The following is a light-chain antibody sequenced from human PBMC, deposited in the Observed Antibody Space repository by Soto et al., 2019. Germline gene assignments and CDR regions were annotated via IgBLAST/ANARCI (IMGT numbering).Light chain of an antibody. CDR1: SSNIGSEYE. Sequence: SVLTQPPSVSGAPGQRVTISCTGSSSNIGSEYEVHWYKQLPGTAPKLLIYGNRYRPSGVPDRFSGSKSGTAASLAITGLQAEDEADYYCQSYDSGLSGFYVFGTGTKVTV. V-gene: IGLV1-40*01. CDR2: GNR. J-gene: IGLJ1*01. CDR3: QSYDSGLSGFYV.